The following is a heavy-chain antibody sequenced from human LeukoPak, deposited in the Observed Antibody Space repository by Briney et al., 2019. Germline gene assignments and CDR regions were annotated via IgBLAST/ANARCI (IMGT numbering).Heavy chain of an antibody. CDR2: IIPIFGIA. J-gene: IGHJ4*02. D-gene: IGHD1-26*01. CDR1: GGTFSSYA. V-gene: IGHV1-69*04. CDR3: ARITYSRSLALGY. Sequence: SVKVSCKASGGTFSSYAISWVRQAPGQGLEWMGRIIPIFGIANYAQKFQGRVTITADKSTSTAYMELSSLRSEDTAVYFCARITYSRSLALGYWGQGTLVTVSS.